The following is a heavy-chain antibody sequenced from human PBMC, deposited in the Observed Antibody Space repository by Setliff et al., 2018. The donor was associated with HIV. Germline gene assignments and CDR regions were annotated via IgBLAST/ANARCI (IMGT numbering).Heavy chain of an antibody. J-gene: IGHJ3*02. CDR1: GFTLSSYE. CDR3: ITDDYYDSSGSHEAFDI. CDR2: ITSKTDGATI. Sequence: PGGSLRLSCAASGFTLSSYEMHWVRQAPGKGLEWVGRITSKTDGATIDYAAPAKGRFTISRDDSKNTLHLQMNSLKTEDTAVYYCITDDYYDSSGSHEAFDIWGQGTRVTVSS. D-gene: IGHD3-22*01. V-gene: IGHV3-15*01.